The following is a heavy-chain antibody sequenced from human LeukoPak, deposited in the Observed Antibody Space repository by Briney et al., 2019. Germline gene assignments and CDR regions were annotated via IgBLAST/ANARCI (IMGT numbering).Heavy chain of an antibody. D-gene: IGHD3-10*01. CDR1: GGSISSYY. V-gene: IGHV4-59*08. Sequence: SETLSLTCTVSGGSISSYYWSWIRQTPGKGLEWIGDIYYSGSTNYNPSLKSRVTISVDTSKNQFSLKLSSVTAADTAVYYCARGRLGGSGSYYNVLDYWGQGTLVTVSS. J-gene: IGHJ4*02. CDR2: IYYSGST. CDR3: ARGRLGGSGSYYNVLDY.